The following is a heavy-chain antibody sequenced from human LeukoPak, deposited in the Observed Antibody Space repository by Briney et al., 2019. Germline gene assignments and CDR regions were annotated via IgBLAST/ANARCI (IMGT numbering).Heavy chain of an antibody. V-gene: IGHV5-51*01. Sequence: GESLKISCKGSGYSFNTYWIGWVRQMPGKGLEWMGIIYHGDSDTRYSPSFQGQVTISADKSLSTAYLQWGSLKASDTAMYYCAREGRSSSPMDYWGQGTLVT. CDR1: GYSFNTYW. CDR2: IYHGDSDT. D-gene: IGHD6-6*01. J-gene: IGHJ4*02. CDR3: AREGRSSSPMDY.